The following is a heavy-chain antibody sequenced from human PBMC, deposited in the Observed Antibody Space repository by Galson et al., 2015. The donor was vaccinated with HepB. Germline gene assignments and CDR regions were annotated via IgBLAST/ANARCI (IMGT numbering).Heavy chain of an antibody. V-gene: IGHV3-49*03. Sequence: SLRLSCAASGFTFGDYAMSWFRQAPGKGLEWVAFIRSKAYGGTTEYAASVKGRFTISRDDSKSIAYLQMNSLKTEDTAVYYCTRARIAVAGTRWFDPWGQGTRVTVSS. J-gene: IGHJ5*02. CDR3: TRARIAVAGTRWFDP. CDR2: IRSKAYGGTT. D-gene: IGHD6-19*01. CDR1: GFTFGDYA.